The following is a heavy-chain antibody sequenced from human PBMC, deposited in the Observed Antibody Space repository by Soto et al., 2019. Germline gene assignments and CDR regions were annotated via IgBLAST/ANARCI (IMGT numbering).Heavy chain of an antibody. CDR3: AIESYYGMDV. Sequence: QVQLQESGPGLVKPSETPSLTCTVSGGSISSYYWSWIRQPPGKGLEWIGYIYYSGSTNYNPSLKSRVTISVDTSKNQFSLKLSSVTAADTAVYYCAIESYYGMDVWGQGTTVSVSS. CDR2: IYYSGST. J-gene: IGHJ6*02. CDR1: GGSISSYY. V-gene: IGHV4-59*01.